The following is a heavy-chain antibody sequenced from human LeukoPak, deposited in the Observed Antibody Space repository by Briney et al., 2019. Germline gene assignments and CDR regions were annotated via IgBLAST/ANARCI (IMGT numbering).Heavy chain of an antibody. CDR1: GFTFSSYA. Sequence: GRSLRLSCAASGFTFSSYAMHWVRQAPGKGLEWVAVISYDGSNKYYADSVKGRFTISRDNSKKTLYLQMNSLRAEDTAVYYCARDLGYYDSSGYYSESAFLYWGQGTLVTVSS. V-gene: IGHV3-30-3*01. CDR3: ARDLGYYDSSGYYSESAFLY. D-gene: IGHD3-22*01. J-gene: IGHJ4*02. CDR2: ISYDGSNK.